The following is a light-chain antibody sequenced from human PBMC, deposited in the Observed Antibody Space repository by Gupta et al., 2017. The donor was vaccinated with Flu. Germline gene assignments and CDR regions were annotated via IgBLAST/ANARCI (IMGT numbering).Light chain of an antibody. CDR1: QRVSSDY. Sequence: ERATLSCRASQRVSSDYVAWYQQKPGQAPRLLIYGASRRATGIPDRFSGSGSGTEFSLTISRLEPEDFAVYHCQQYGTLFWTFGQGTKVEMK. V-gene: IGKV3-20*01. CDR2: GAS. CDR3: QQYGTLFWT. J-gene: IGKJ1*01.